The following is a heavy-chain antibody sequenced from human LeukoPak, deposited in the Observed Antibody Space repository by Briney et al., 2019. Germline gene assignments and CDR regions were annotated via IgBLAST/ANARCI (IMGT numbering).Heavy chain of an antibody. J-gene: IGHJ6*03. CDR2: VFVTGSP. V-gene: IGHV4-4*07. D-gene: IGHD6-19*01. CDR3: VRDYSSGWPMTYYNPYIDL. Sequence: SETLSLTCTVYGGSVSSYYWSWIRLPAGKGVEWIGRVFVTGSPNYSPSLKSRVTISLDASKNQWFLRLASVTAADTAVYYCVRDYSSGWPMTYYNPYIDLWGKGTMVTVSS. CDR1: GGSVSSYY.